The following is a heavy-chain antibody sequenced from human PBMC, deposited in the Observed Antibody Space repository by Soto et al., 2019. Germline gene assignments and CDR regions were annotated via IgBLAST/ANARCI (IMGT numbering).Heavy chain of an antibody. D-gene: IGHD3-10*01. V-gene: IGHV4-30-2*01. J-gene: IGHJ4*02. CDR2: IYHSGST. Sequence: SETLSLTCAVSGGSISSGGYSWSWIRQPPGKGLEWIGYIYHSGSTYYNPSLKSRVTISVDRSKNQFSLKLSSVTAADTAVYYCARGALESGYYFDYWGQGTLVTVSS. CDR3: ARGALESGYYFDY. CDR1: GGSISSGGYS.